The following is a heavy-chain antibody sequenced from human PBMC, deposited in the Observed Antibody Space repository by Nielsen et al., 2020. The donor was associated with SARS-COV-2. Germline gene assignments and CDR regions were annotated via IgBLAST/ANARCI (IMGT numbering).Heavy chain of an antibody. CDR1: GFTFDDYA. CDR3: AKESAFDI. CDR2: ISWNSGSI. J-gene: IGHJ3*02. Sequence: SLKISCAASGFTFDDYAMHWVRQAPGKGLEWVSGISWNSGSIGYADSVKGRFTISGDNAKNSLYLQMNSLRAEDTALYYCAKESAFDIWGQGTMVTVSS. V-gene: IGHV3-9*01.